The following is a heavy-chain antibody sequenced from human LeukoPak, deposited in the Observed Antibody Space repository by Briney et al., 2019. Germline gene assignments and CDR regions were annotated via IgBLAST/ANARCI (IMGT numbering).Heavy chain of an antibody. J-gene: IGHJ4*02. V-gene: IGHV3-48*04. D-gene: IGHD3-22*01. CDR2: INGGGSRM. CDR3: ARESDSGGYRFDY. CDR1: GINFRGYW. Sequence: GGSLRLSCAVSGINFRGYWMAWVRQAPGKGLEWVAYINGGGSRMLYADSVKGRFTISRDDAKNSLYLQMNSLRTEDTGVYSCARESDSGGYRFDYWGQGSLVTVSS.